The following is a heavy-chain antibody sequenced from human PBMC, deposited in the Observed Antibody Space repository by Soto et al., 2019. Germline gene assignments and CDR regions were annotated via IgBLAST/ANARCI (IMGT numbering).Heavy chain of an antibody. J-gene: IGHJ5*02. CDR2: INPNNGAT. CDR1: RYIFTAYF. Sequence: QVQLVQSGAEVKKPGPSVKVSCKAPRYIFTAYFMHWVRQAPGQGLGWMGWINPNNGATHYGLSFQGRVTMTRDTSISTAYMELSSLRSDDTAVYYCASHDPGARFDPWGQGTLVIVSS. V-gene: IGHV1-2*02. CDR3: ASHDPGARFDP. D-gene: IGHD1-1*01.